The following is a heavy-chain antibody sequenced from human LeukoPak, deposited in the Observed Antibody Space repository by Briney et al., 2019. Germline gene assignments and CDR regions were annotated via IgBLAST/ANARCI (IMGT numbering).Heavy chain of an antibody. CDR3: ASKQGDY. Sequence: GGSLRLSCAASGFIFNSYWMIWVRQAPGKGLEWVANLNPDGSGKYYVDSVKGRFTISRDNAKKSLYLQMNSLRAEDTAVYYCASKQGDYWGQGTLVTVSS. J-gene: IGHJ4*02. CDR2: LNPDGSGK. V-gene: IGHV3-7*01. CDR1: GFIFNSYW.